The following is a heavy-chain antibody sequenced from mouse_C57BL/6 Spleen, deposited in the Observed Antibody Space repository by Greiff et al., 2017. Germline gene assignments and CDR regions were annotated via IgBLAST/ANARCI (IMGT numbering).Heavy chain of an antibody. CDR3: AREDGSSPAWFAY. CDR1: GYAFSSYW. D-gene: IGHD1-1*01. J-gene: IGHJ3*01. V-gene: IGHV1-80*01. CDR2: IYPGDGDT. Sequence: LVESGASVKISCKASGYAFSSYWMNWVKQRPGKGLEWIGQIYPGDGDTNYNGKFKGKATLTADKSSSTAYMQLSSLTSEDSAVYFCAREDGSSPAWFAYWGQGTLVTVSA.